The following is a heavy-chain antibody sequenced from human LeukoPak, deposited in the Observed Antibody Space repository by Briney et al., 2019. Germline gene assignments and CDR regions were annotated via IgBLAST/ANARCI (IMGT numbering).Heavy chain of an antibody. Sequence: GASVKVCCKASGYTFTSYAISWVRQAPGQGLEWMGWISAYNGNTNYAQKLQGRVTMTTDTSTSTAYMELRSLRSDDTAVYYCARFWAAAGIDYWGQGTLVTVSS. V-gene: IGHV1-18*01. CDR2: ISAYNGNT. CDR3: ARFWAAAGIDY. CDR1: GYTFTSYA. J-gene: IGHJ4*02. D-gene: IGHD6-13*01.